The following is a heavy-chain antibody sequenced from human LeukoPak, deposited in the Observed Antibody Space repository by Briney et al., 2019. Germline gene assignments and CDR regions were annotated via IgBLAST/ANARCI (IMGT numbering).Heavy chain of an antibody. CDR1: GVTLSTYA. J-gene: IGHJ4*02. D-gene: IGHD3-22*01. V-gene: IGHV3-23*01. Sequence: GGSLRLSCAASGVTLSTYAMSWARQAPGKGLEWVSGISGSGTSTYYADSVKGRFTISRDNSKNTLYPQMNSLRAEDTAVYYCASRNYYDSSGYYYYYFDYWGQGILVTVSS. CDR2: ISGSGTST. CDR3: ASRNYYDSSGYYYYYFDY.